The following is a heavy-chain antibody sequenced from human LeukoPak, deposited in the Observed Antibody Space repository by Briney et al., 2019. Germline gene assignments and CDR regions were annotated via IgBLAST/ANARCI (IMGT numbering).Heavy chain of an antibody. D-gene: IGHD6-6*01. CDR3: VRGTRSNSF. CDR1: GFTFRNYW. J-gene: IGHJ4*02. Sequence: GGTLRLSCTASGFTFRNYWMSGVRQAPGKGLECVAYVKEDGSDKNCVDSVKGRFTISRDNAKSSLYLQMNSLRVEDTAVYYCVRGTRSNSFWGQGTQVTVSS. CDR2: VKEDGSDK. V-gene: IGHV3-7*01.